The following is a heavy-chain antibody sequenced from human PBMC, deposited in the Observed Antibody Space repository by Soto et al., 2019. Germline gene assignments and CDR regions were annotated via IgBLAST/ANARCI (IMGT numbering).Heavy chain of an antibody. V-gene: IGHV3-30*18. J-gene: IGHJ4*02. CDR1: GFTFSSYG. Sequence: GGSLRLSCAASGFTFSSYGMHWVRQAPGKGLEWVAVISYDGSNKYYADSVKGRFTISRDNSKNTLYLQMNSLRAEDTAVYYCAKEHSSYFDDRGQGTRVTVSS. D-gene: IGHD4-4*01. CDR2: ISYDGSNK. CDR3: AKEHSSYFDD.